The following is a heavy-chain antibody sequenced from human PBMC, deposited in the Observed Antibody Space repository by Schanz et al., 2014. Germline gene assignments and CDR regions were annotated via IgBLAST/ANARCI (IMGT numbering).Heavy chain of an antibody. V-gene: IGHV4-59*08. CDR2: IYYRGNT. CDR3: ARRIWDGDYYYFDY. CDR1: GGSISSYY. D-gene: IGHD4-17*01. Sequence: QVQLQESGPGLVKPSETLSLTCTVSGGSISSYYWSWIRQPPGKGLEWIGFIYYRGNTNYNPSLTRRVTMSVYTSKNHFSLKLSSVPAADTAVYYCARRIWDGDYYYFDYWGQGTLVTVSS. J-gene: IGHJ4*02.